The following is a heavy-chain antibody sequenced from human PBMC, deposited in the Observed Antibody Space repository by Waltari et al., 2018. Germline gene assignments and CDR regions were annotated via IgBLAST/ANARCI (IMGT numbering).Heavy chain of an antibody. CDR1: GDTFRTYA. Sequence: QVQLVQSGAEVRKPGSAVKVSCKASGDTFRTYAISWVRQAPGQGLEGMGGIIPLFGSTNYAQKFQGRATMAADEPTSTAYVELSSLKSEDTAVYFCARSHYYDRRANYPSLGAFDSWGQGTLVTVSS. D-gene: IGHD3-22*01. CDR2: IIPLFGST. J-gene: IGHJ4*02. CDR3: ARSHYYDRRANYPSLGAFDS. V-gene: IGHV1-69*12.